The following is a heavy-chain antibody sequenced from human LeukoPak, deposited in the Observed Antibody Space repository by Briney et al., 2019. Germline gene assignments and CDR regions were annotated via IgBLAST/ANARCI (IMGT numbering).Heavy chain of an antibody. Sequence: GGSLRLSCAASGFTFGSYVMHWVRQAPGKGLECVTFIQFGGSKTYYADSVKGRFTISRDNSKNTLYLQMNSLRPEDTAVYYCATGITGTFDYWGQGTLVTVSS. CDR1: GFTFGSYV. CDR2: IQFGGSKT. V-gene: IGHV3-30*02. J-gene: IGHJ4*02. CDR3: ATGITGTFDY. D-gene: IGHD1-7*01.